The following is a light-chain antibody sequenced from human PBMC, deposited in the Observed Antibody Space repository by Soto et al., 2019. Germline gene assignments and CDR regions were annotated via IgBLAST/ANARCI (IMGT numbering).Light chain of an antibody. J-gene: IGKJ4*01. CDR1: QSVRSY. Sequence: EIVLTQSPATLSLSPGERATLSCRASQSVRSYLVWYQQKPGQAPRLLIYDASTRATGIPARFTGSGSGTYFTLTISSLEPEDFAVYYCQHRSSWPITFGGGTKVEVK. CDR3: QHRSSWPIT. V-gene: IGKV3-11*01. CDR2: DAS.